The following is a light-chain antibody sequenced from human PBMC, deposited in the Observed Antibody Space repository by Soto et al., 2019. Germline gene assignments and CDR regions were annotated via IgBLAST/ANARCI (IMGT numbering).Light chain of an antibody. J-gene: IGLJ1*01. CDR2: DVS. CDR1: SRDVCAYNY. Sequence: SVLXQPASVSGSPGQSIAIPCTGSSRDVCAYNYVSWYQQHPGKAPKLMIYDVSNRPSGISNRFSGSKSGNTASLTISGLQAEDEADYYCSTYTSSSTPLYVFGPGTKVTVL. V-gene: IGLV2-14*01. CDR3: STYTSSSTPLYV.